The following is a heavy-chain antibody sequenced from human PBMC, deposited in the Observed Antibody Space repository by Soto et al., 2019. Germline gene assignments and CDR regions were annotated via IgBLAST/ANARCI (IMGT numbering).Heavy chain of an antibody. D-gene: IGHD6-19*01. V-gene: IGHV4-61*05. CDR1: GGSISSSRCR. J-gene: IGHJ4*02. CDR3: ARLIGYSSGPYESLFDY. CDR2: IYYSGST. Sequence: SETLSLTCTVSGGSISSSRCRWGWIRQPPGTGLEWIGYIYYSGSTNYNPSLKSRVTISVDTSKNQFSLKLSSVTAADTAVYYCARLIGYSSGPYESLFDYWGQGTLVTVSS.